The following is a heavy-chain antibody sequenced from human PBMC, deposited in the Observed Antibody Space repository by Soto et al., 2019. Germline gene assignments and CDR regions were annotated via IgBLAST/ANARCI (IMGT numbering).Heavy chain of an antibody. CDR3: ARGSHSTAAAGPFDY. Sequence: GGSLRLSCAASGFTFSSYGMHWVRQAPGKGLEWVAVIWYDGSNKYYADSVKGRFTISRDNSKNTLYLQMNSLIAEYTAVYYFARGSHSTAAAGPFDYWGQGTLVTVSS. V-gene: IGHV3-33*01. CDR1: GFTFSSYG. CDR2: IWYDGSNK. J-gene: IGHJ4*02. D-gene: IGHD6-13*01.